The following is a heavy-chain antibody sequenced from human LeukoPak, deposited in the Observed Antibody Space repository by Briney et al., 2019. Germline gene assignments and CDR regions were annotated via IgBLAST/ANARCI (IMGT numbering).Heavy chain of an antibody. D-gene: IGHD2-15*01. CDR1: GFTFSSYS. CDR2: ISSSSSYI. CDR3: ARDRFGGSSFYDAFDI. Sequence: GGSLRLSCAASGFTFSSYSMNWVRQAPGKGLEWVSSISSSSSYIYYADSVKGRFTISRDNAKNSLYLQMNSLRAEDTAVYYCARDRFGGSSFYDAFDIWGQGTMVTVSS. J-gene: IGHJ3*02. V-gene: IGHV3-21*01.